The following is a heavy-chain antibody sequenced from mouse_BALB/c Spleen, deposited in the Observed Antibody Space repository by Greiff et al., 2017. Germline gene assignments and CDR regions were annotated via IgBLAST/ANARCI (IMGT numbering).Heavy chain of an antibody. V-gene: IGHV2-9*02. Sequence: VHLVESGPGLVAPSQSLSITCTVSGFSLTSYGVHWVRQPPGKGLEWLGVIWAGGSTNYNSALMSRLSISKDNSKSQVFLKMNSLQTDDTAMYYCARDGEEVRAWFAYWGQGTLVTVSA. J-gene: IGHJ3*01. CDR3: ARDGEEVRAWFAY. D-gene: IGHD2-14*01. CDR1: GFSLTSYG. CDR2: IWAGGST.